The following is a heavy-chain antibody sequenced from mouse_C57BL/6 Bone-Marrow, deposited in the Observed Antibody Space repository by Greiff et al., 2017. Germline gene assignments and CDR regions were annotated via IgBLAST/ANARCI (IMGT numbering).Heavy chain of an antibody. CDR2: IDPSDSYT. D-gene: IGHD2-1*01. J-gene: IGHJ3*01. Sequence: QVQLQQPGAELVRPGTSVKLSCKASGYTFTSYWMHWVKQRPGQGLEWIGVIDPSDSYTNYNQKFKGKATLTVDTSTSTAYMQLSSLKSENAAVDYCARGYYRSHFAYWGQGTLVTVSA. CDR3: ARGYYRSHFAY. V-gene: IGHV1-59*01. CDR1: GYTFTSYW.